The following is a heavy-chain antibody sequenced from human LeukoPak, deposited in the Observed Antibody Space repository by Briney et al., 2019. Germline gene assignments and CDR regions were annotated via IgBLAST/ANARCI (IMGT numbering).Heavy chain of an antibody. CDR3: ANEAPYFDY. CDR1: GFTFSNFA. J-gene: IGHJ4*02. CDR2: ISGSGGTT. V-gene: IGHV3-23*01. Sequence: GGSLRLSCAASGFTFSNFAMGWVRQAPGKGMEWVSIISGSGGTTYYADSVKGRFTISRDNSKDTLYMQMNSLRAEDTAVYYCANEAPYFDYWGQGTLVTVSS.